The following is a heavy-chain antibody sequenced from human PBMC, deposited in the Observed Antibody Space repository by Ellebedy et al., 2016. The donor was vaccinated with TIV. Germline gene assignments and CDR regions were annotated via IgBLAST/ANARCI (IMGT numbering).Heavy chain of an antibody. V-gene: IGHV3-64*04. CDR3: ARRGISGWYDY. J-gene: IGHJ4*02. CDR1: GITFSNYA. CDR2: ITSRGDTT. Sequence: WGSLRLSCSASGITFSNYAFHWVRQAPRKGLQCVSGITSRGDTTYYADSVKGRFTISRDKSQNTLYLQMNSLRDEDTAVYYCARRGISGWYDYWGQGTLVTVSS. D-gene: IGHD6-19*01.